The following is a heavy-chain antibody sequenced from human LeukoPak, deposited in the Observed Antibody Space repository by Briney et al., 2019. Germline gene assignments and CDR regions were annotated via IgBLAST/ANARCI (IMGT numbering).Heavy chain of an antibody. V-gene: IGHV5-51*01. Sequence: GESLKISCQASGYRFTSYWIAWVRQMPGKGLEWMGIIYPGDADTRYSPSFQGQVTISADKSNTTAYLQWSSLKASDTAMYYCARHRPYSSGWRHFDYWGQGTLVTVSS. CDR2: IYPGDADT. J-gene: IGHJ4*02. CDR1: GYRFTSYW. CDR3: ARHRPYSSGWRHFDY. D-gene: IGHD6-19*01.